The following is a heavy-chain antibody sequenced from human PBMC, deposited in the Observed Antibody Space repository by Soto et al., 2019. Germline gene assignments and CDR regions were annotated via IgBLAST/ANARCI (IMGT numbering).Heavy chain of an antibody. Sequence: QVHLVQSGAEVKKPGASVKVSCRASGYTFTSYVISWVRQAPGQGPEWMGWISAYNGNTNFAQRLQGRVTMTTDTSXXTAYMELRSRRSDDTAVYYCARVVATVAGPYGMDVWGQGTTVTVSS. D-gene: IGHD6-19*01. CDR2: ISAYNGNT. V-gene: IGHV1-18*01. CDR3: ARVVATVAGPYGMDV. CDR1: GYTFTSYV. J-gene: IGHJ6*02.